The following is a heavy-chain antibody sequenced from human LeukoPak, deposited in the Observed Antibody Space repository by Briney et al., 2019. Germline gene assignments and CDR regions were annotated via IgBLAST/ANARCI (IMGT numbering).Heavy chain of an antibody. Sequence: GGSLRLSCAASGFTFSSYWMSWVRQAPGKGLEWVANIKQDGSEKYYVDSVKGRFTISRDNAKNSLYLQMNSLGAEDTAVYYCARDLDSSSWLVDYWGQGTLVTVSS. CDR3: ARDLDSSSWLVDY. J-gene: IGHJ4*02. CDR2: IKQDGSEK. CDR1: GFTFSSYW. D-gene: IGHD6-13*01. V-gene: IGHV3-7*01.